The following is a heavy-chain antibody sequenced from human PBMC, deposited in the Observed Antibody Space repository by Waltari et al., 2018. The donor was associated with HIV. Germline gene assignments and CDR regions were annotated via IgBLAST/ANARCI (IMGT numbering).Heavy chain of an antibody. D-gene: IGHD5-12*01. CDR3: AKGVSVATRTGFDS. V-gene: IGHV3-23*01. Sequence: VQLLESGGGLVQPGGSLRLSCAASGFSFSDYALGWVRQAQGKVLHGVSTIMGSGKTTYYAESVEGRFTISRDDSQNTLYLQMHSVRGEDTAVYFCAKGVSVATRTGFDSWGQGTMVIVSS. CDR1: GFSFSDYA. J-gene: IGHJ4*02. CDR2: IMGSGKTT.